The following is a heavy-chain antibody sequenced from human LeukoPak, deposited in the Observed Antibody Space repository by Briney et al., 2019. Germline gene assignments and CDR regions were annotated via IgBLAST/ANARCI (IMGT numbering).Heavy chain of an antibody. V-gene: IGHV3-48*04. CDR1: GFTFSSYS. CDR2: ISSSSSTI. J-gene: IGHJ4*02. Sequence: GSLRLPCAASGFTFSSYSMNWVRQAPGKGLEWVSYISSSSSTIYYADSVKGRFTISRDNAKNSLYLQMNSLRAEDTAVYYCAREKTPYYDILTGYYDYWGQGTLVTVSS. D-gene: IGHD3-9*01. CDR3: AREKTPYYDILTGYYDY.